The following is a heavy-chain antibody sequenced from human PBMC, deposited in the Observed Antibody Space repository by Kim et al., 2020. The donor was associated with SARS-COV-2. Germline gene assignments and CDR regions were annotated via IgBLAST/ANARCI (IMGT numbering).Heavy chain of an antibody. D-gene: IGHD3-10*01. CDR1: GFTFSNYW. Sequence: GGSLRLSCAASGFTFSNYWMSWVRQAPGKGLEWVASIKQDGSEKYYVDSVKGRFTISRDNAKKSLDLQMNSLRAEDTAVYYCARAGVNFWGQGTLVTVSS. CDR3: ARAGVNF. J-gene: IGHJ4*02. V-gene: IGHV3-7*01. CDR2: IKQDGSEK.